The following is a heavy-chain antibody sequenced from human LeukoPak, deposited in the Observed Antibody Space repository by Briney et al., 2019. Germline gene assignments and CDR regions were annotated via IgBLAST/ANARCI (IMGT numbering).Heavy chain of an antibody. V-gene: IGHV3-23*01. CDR2: ISGSGGST. CDR1: GFTFSSYA. Sequence: GGSLRLSCAASGFTFSSYAMSWVRRAPGKGLEWVSAISGSGGSTYYADSVKGRFTISRDNSKNTLYLQMNSLRAEDTAVYYCAKVGVGYYDYVWGSYRLPKFDYWGQGTLVTVSS. CDR3: AKVGVGYYDYVWGSYRLPKFDY. J-gene: IGHJ4*02. D-gene: IGHD3-16*02.